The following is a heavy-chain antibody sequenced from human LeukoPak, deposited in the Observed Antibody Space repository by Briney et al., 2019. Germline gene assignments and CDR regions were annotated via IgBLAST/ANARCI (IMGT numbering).Heavy chain of an antibody. CDR2: IYCSGST. CDR3: ARLVPAASTYYYYYYMDV. Sequence: SETLSLTCTVSGGSISSNSYYWGWIRQPPGKGLEWIGSIYCSGSTYYNPSLKSRVTISVDTSKNQFSLKLSSVTAADTAVYYCARLVPAASTYYYYYYMDVWGKGTTVTVSS. D-gene: IGHD2-2*01. V-gene: IGHV4-39*01. CDR1: GGSISSNSYY. J-gene: IGHJ6*03.